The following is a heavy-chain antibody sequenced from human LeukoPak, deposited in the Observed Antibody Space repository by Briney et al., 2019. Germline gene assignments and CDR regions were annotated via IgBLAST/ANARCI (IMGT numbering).Heavy chain of an antibody. CDR3: ARDGGYCSSTSCLKYFQH. Sequence: PGRSLRLSCAASGFTFSSYAMHWVRQAPGKGLEWVAVISYDGSNKYYADSVKGRFTISRDNSKNTLYLQMGSLRAEDMAVYYCARDGGYCSSTSCLKYFQHWGQGTLVTVSS. J-gene: IGHJ1*01. CDR1: GFTFSSYA. V-gene: IGHV3-30*14. D-gene: IGHD2-2*01. CDR2: ISYDGSNK.